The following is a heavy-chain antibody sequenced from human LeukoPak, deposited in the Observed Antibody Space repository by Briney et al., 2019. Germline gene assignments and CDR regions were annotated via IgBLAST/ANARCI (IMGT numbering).Heavy chain of an antibody. V-gene: IGHV3-74*01. CDR2: INSVGSDT. D-gene: IGHD2-2*01. J-gene: IGHJ4*02. CDR1: GFTFSTYW. CDR3: ARRSGCSSTSCPFDQ. Sequence: GGSLRLSCAASGFTFSTYWMHWVRQAPGKGLVWVSRINSVGSDTSYADSVKGRFTISRDNAKNTLYLQMNSLRAEDTAVYYCARRSGCSSTSCPFDQWGQGTLVTVSS.